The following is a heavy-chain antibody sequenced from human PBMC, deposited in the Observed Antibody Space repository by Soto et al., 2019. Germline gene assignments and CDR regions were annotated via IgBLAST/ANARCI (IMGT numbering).Heavy chain of an antibody. CDR2: IDNAGTDS. J-gene: IGHJ6*04. V-gene: IGHV3-74*01. D-gene: IGHD3-10*01. Sequence: EVQLVESGGGLVQPGGSLRLSCAASGFTLSGRSMHWVRQAPGKGLVWVSGIDNAGTDSTYADSVKGRFTSSRDNAKNLLYLQLNRLGGEDTAVYYCARGWFGPDVWGKGTTVTVSS. CDR3: ARGWFGPDV. CDR1: GFTLSGRS.